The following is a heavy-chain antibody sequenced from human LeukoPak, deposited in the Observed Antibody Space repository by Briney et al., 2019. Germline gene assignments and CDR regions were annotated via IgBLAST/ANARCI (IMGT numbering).Heavy chain of an antibody. CDR1: GGSISSGTYY. Sequence: SETLSLTCTVSGGSISSGTYYWNWIGQHPEKGLEWIGYISNSGNIFYNPSLKSRVTLSIDTSKNQFSLHLSSVTVADTAVYYCARAPPRDLYFDYWGQGTLVTVSS. V-gene: IGHV4-31*03. CDR2: ISNSGNI. CDR3: ARAPPRDLYFDY. J-gene: IGHJ4*02. D-gene: IGHD3-3*01.